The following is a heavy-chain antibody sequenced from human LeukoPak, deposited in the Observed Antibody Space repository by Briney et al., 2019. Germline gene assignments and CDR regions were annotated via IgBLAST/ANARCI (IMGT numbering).Heavy chain of an antibody. CDR3: ARVQPRFGYYGSGSYYNPFDY. Sequence: PGGSLRLSCAPSGFTFSSYEMNWVRQAPGKGLEWVSYISSSGSAIYYADSVKGRFTLSRDKATNSLYMQMNSLRAEDTAVYYCARVQPRFGYYGSGSYYNPFDYWGQGTLVTVSS. D-gene: IGHD3-10*01. CDR1: GFTFSSYE. CDR2: ISSSGSAI. J-gene: IGHJ4*02. V-gene: IGHV3-48*03.